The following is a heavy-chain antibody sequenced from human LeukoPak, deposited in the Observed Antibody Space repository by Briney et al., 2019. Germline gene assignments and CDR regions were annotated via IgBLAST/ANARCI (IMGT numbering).Heavy chain of an antibody. J-gene: IGHJ4*02. CDR2: INPNSGGT. V-gene: IGHV1-2*02. Sequence: ASVKVSCKASGYTFNGYYIHWVRQAPGQGLEWMGWINPNSGGTNYAQKFQGRVTMTRDTSISTAYMELSRLRSDDTAVYYCARAMWGWLQGGMGYWGQGTLVTVSS. CDR1: GYTFNGYY. D-gene: IGHD5-24*01. CDR3: ARAMWGWLQGGMGY.